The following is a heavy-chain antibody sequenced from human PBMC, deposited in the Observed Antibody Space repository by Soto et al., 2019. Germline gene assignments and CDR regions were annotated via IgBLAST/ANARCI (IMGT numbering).Heavy chain of an antibody. V-gene: IGHV4-34*10. Sequence: SETLSLTCAVYGVPFSGYYWSWIRQSPGKGLEWIGEINHSGNTNYNPSLKSRVTMSVDTSKNQFSLKLSSVTAADTAVYYCARDHRYKVGWFDPWGQGTLVTVSS. CDR3: ARDHRYKVGWFDP. D-gene: IGHD1-20*01. J-gene: IGHJ5*02. CDR2: INHSGNT. CDR1: GVPFSGYY.